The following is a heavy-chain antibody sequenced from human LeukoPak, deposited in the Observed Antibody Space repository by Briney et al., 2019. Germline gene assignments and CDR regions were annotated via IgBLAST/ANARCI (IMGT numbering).Heavy chain of an antibody. D-gene: IGHD6-6*01. CDR3: ARETARGPPSRARPGRYFDY. Sequence: SETLSLTCAVYGGSFSGYYWSWIRQPPGKGLEWIGEINHSGSTNYNPSLKSRVTISVDTSKNQFSLKLSSVTAADTAVYYCARETARGPPSRARPGRYFDYWGQETLVTVSS. CDR1: GGSFSGYY. V-gene: IGHV4-34*01. CDR2: INHSGST. J-gene: IGHJ4*02.